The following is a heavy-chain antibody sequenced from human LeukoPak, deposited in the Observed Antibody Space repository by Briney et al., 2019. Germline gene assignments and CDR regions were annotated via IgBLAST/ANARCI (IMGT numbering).Heavy chain of an antibody. CDR2: ISSSSSYI. D-gene: IGHD3-9*01. CDR3: ARLDILTGPYLYGMDV. J-gene: IGHJ6*02. Sequence: PGGSLRLSCAASGFTFSSYSMNWVRQAPGKGLEWVSSISSSSSYIYYADSVKGRFTISRDNAKNSLYLQMNSLRAEDTAVYYWARLDILTGPYLYGMDVWGQGTTVTVSS. V-gene: IGHV3-21*01. CDR1: GFTFSSYS.